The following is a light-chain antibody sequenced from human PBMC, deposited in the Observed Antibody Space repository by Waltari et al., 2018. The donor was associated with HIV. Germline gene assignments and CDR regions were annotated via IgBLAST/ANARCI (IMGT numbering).Light chain of an antibody. CDR1: ALPKQY. J-gene: IGLJ3*02. CDR2: KDT. V-gene: IGLV3-25*03. CDR3: QSADSSGTWV. Sequence: SYELTQPPSVSVSPGQTARNTCSGDALPKQYAYWYHQKPGQAPVLGIYKDTERPSGIPERFSGSSSGTTVTLTISGVQAEDEADYYCQSADSSGTWVFGGGTKLTVL.